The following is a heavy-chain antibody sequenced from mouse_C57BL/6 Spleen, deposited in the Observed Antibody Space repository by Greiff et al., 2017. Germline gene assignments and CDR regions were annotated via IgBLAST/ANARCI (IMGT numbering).Heavy chain of an antibody. J-gene: IGHJ4*01. CDR3: ARSEGNYDDYAMDY. D-gene: IGHD2-1*01. V-gene: IGHV1-82*01. CDR1: GYAFSSSW. CDR2: IYPGDGAT. Sequence: QVQLQQSGPELVKPGASVKISCKASGYAFSSSWMNWVKQRPGKGLEWIGRIYPGDGATNYNGKFKGKATLTADTSSSTAYMQLSSLTSEDSEVYFCARSEGNYDDYAMDYWGQGTSVTVSS.